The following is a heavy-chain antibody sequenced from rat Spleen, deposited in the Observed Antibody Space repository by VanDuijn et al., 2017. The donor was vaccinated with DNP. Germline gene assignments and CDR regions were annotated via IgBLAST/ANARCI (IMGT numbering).Heavy chain of an antibody. J-gene: IGHJ1*01. V-gene: IGHV3-3*01. CDR3: ARGSGTYYWYFDF. Sequence: EVQLQESGPGLVKPSQSLSLTCSVTGYSITSSYRWSWIRKFPGNKLEWMGSINSAGTTKYNPSLKSRISITRDTSKNQLFLQVNSVTTEDTATYYCARGSGTYYWYFDFWGPGTMVTVSS. CDR1: GYSITSSYR. D-gene: IGHD5-1*01. CDR2: INSAGTT.